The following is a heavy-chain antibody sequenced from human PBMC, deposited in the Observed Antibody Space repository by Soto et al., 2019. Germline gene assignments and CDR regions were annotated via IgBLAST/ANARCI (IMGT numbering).Heavy chain of an antibody. CDR2: IFSDAER. CDR3: VRMNADSYSSYSAMDV. CDR1: GFSLTTCRMG. D-gene: IGHD2-15*01. Sequence: QVTLRESGPVLVKPTKTLTLTCNVSGFSLTTCRMGVSWIRQPPGKALEWLAHIFSDAERSYSRSLQGRLTVSKVGFGSQVVLTMTNMDPVDTGTYFGVRMNADSYSSYSAMDVWGQGNTVNVSS. V-gene: IGHV2-26*01. J-gene: IGHJ6*02.